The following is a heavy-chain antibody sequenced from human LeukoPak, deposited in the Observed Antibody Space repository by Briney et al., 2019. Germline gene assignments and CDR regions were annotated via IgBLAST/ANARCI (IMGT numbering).Heavy chain of an antibody. CDR3: ARDGAAGDYYYGMDV. CDR1: GGTFSSYT. J-gene: IGHJ6*02. V-gene: IGHV1-69*04. D-gene: IGHD2-15*01. Sequence: AVKVSCKASGGTFSSYTISWVRQAPGQGLEWMGGIIPILGIANYAQKFQGRVTITADKSTSTAYMELSSLRSEDTAVYYCARDGAAGDYYYGMDVWGQGTTVTVSS. CDR2: IIPILGIA.